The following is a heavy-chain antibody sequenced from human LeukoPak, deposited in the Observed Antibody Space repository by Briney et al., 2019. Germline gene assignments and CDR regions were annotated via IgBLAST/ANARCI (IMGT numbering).Heavy chain of an antibody. V-gene: IGHV3-7*01. J-gene: IGHJ4*02. CDR1: GLTFSSYW. D-gene: IGHD5-18*01. CDR3: LRGNSYTLY. Sequence: GGSLRLSCAASGLTFSSYWMTWVRQAPGKGLEWVANIKQDGSEKYYVDSVKGRFTISRDNAKNSLYLQMNSLRAEDTAVYYCLRGNSYTLYWGPGTLVTVSS. CDR2: IKQDGSEK.